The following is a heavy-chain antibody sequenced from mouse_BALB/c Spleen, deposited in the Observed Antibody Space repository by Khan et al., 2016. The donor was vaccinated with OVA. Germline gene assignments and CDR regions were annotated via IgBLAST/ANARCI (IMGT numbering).Heavy chain of an antibody. CDR2: IDPTTGYT. D-gene: IGHD1-1*01. CDR1: GYTFTNYW. CDR3: TSHGSSYVWCGC. V-gene: IGHV1-7*01. Sequence: QVQLQQSGAELAKPGASVNMSCKASGYTFTNYWMHWVKQRPGQGLEWIGYIDPTTGYTEYNQKFKDKATLTADNSSSTAYTQLCSLTSEDSAVYYYTSHGSSYVWCGCCGRGTLVTVSA. J-gene: IGHJ3*01.